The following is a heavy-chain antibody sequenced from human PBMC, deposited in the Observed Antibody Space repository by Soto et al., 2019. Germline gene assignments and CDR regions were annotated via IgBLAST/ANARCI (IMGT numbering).Heavy chain of an antibody. J-gene: IGHJ4*02. CDR2: INHSGST. D-gene: IGHD3-10*01. V-gene: IGHV4-34*01. Sequence: SETLSLTCAVYGGSFSGYYWSWIRQPPGKGLEWIGEINHSGSTNYNPSLKSRVTISVDTSKNQFSLKLSSVTAADTAVYYCAIGRFGELLSPLRDWPHIDYWGQGTLVTVSS. CDR1: GGSFSGYY. CDR3: AIGRFGELLSPLRDWPHIDY.